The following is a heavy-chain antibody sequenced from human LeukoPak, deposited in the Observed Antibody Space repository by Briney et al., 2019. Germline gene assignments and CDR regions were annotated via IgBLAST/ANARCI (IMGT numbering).Heavy chain of an antibody. Sequence: GGSLRLSCAASGFTVSSNYMSWVRQAPGKGLEWVSVIYSGGSTYYADSVKGRFTISRDNSKNTLYLQMNSLRAEVTAVYYCAREAGAAAGPFDYWGQGTLVTVSS. CDR2: IYSGGST. D-gene: IGHD6-13*01. CDR3: AREAGAAAGPFDY. CDR1: GFTVSSNY. V-gene: IGHV3-66*02. J-gene: IGHJ4*02.